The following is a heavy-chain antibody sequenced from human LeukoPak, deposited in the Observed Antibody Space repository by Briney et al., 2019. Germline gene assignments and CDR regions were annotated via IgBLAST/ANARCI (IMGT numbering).Heavy chain of an antibody. D-gene: IGHD6-13*01. CDR2: INPNSGGT. Sequence: ASVKVSCKASGYTFTGYYMHWVRQAPGQGLEWMGWINPNSGGTNYAQKFQGRVTMTRGTSTSTAYMELSRLRSDDTAVYYCARDGFSATYGSSLPIDYWGQGTLVTVSS. V-gene: IGHV1-2*02. CDR3: ARDGFSATYGSSLPIDY. J-gene: IGHJ4*02. CDR1: GYTFTGYY.